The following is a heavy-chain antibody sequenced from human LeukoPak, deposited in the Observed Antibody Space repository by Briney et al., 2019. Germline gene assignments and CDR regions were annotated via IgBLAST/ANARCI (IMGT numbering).Heavy chain of an antibody. V-gene: IGHV4-34*01. CDR2: INHSGST. CDR1: GGSFSGYY. J-gene: IGHJ6*02. Sequence: PSETLSLTCAVYGGSFSGYYWSWIRQPPGKGLEWIGEINHSGSTNYNPSLKSRVTISVDMSKNQFSLKLSSVTAADTAVYYCARVSGWYSSGWYYYYGMDVWGQGTTVTVSS. D-gene: IGHD6-19*01. CDR3: ARVSGWYSSGWYYYYGMDV.